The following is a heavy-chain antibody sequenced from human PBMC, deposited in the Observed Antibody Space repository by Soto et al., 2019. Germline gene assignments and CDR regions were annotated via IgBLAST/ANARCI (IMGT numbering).Heavy chain of an antibody. CDR3: ARGGVGSAGDPYCSGGSCYGGFDP. V-gene: IGHV1-46*01. Sequence: QVQLVQSGAEVKKPGASVKVSCKASSYYLHWVRQAPGQGLEWMGIINPRGDSASYAQKFQGRVTMTRDTSTNTVYMELSSLRSEDTAVYYCARGGVGSAGDPYCSGGSCYGGFDPWGQGTLVTVSS. CDR2: INPRGDSA. CDR1: SYY. J-gene: IGHJ5*02. D-gene: IGHD2-15*01.